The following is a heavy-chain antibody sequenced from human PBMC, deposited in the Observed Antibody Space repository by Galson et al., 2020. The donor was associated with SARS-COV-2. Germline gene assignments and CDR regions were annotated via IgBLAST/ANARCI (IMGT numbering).Heavy chain of an antibody. V-gene: IGHV4-39*01. CDR2: NNYSGST. CDR1: GGSISSSSYY. J-gene: IGHJ3*02. D-gene: IGHD3-22*01. CDR3: ARALYYYDSSGYPHLDAFDI. Sequence: LTCTVSGGSISSSSYYWGWIRQTTAKGLEWIGSNNYSGSTYYNPSLKSRDTISVDTPKNQFPLKLSSVTAADTAVYYCARALYYYDSSGYPHLDAFDIWGQGTMVTVSS.